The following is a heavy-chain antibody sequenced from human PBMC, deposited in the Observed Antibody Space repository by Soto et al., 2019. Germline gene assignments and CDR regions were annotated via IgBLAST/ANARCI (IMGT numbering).Heavy chain of an antibody. D-gene: IGHD3-10*01. CDR3: ARGPVTMVRGVAFDY. J-gene: IGHJ4*02. CDR1: GGSISSGGYS. Sequence: QLQLQESGSGLVKPSQTLSLTCAVSGGSISSGGYSWSWIRQPPGKGLEWIGYIYHSGSTYYNPSRKSRVTIAVDRSKNQFSLKLSSVTAADTAVYYCARGPVTMVRGVAFDYWGQGTLVTVSS. V-gene: IGHV4-30-2*01. CDR2: IYHSGST.